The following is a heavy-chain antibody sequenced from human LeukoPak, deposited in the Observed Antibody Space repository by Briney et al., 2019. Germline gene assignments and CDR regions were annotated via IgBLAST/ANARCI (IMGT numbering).Heavy chain of an antibody. J-gene: IGHJ4*02. D-gene: IGHD5-18*01. V-gene: IGHV3-7*01. CDR1: GFTFSNYW. CDR2: IYRDGSET. Sequence: GGSLRLSCAASGFTFSNYWMNWVRQLPGKRPEWVANIYRDGSETHYVDSVKGRFTISRDNAKNLLYLQVNGLRAEDTAVYYCARDPSRGYTCGYGDYWGQGTLVTVSS. CDR3: ARDPSRGYTCGYGDY.